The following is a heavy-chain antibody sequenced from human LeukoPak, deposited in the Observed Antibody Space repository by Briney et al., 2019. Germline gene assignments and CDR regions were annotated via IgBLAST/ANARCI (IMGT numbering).Heavy chain of an antibody. V-gene: IGHV1-46*01. CDR3: ARGGGILYDY. D-gene: IGHD2-8*01. J-gene: IGHJ4*02. CDR2: LNPSDGSA. CDR1: GYIFTKYY. Sequence: ASVKVSCKASGYIFTKYYIHWVQQAPGQGLEWVGILNPSDGSANSAQKFQGRITMTRDTSTGTVYMDLSSLRSKDTAVYYCARGGGILYDYWGQGTQVTVSS.